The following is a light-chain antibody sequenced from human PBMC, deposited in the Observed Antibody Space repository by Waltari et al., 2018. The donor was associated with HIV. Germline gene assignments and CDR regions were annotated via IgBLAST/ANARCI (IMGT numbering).Light chain of an antibody. CDR1: NIATNR. V-gene: IGLV3-21*04. CDR3: QVWDSSSDHWV. Sequence: SYVLTQPPSVSVAPGKTARITCGGNNIATNRVHWYQQKPGQAPVLVIYYDNDRPSGIPERFSGSNSGNTATLTISRVEAGDEADYYCQVWDSSSDHWVFGGGTQLTVL. J-gene: IGLJ3*02. CDR2: YDN.